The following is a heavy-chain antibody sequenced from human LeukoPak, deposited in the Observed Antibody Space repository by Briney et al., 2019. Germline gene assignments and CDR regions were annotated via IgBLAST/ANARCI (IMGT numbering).Heavy chain of an antibody. CDR3: ARVYIPGHYDILTYYYYYYYMDV. D-gene: IGHD3-9*01. CDR2: IYYSGST. V-gene: IGHV4-39*07. CDR1: GGSISSSSYY. Sequence: SETLSLTCTVSGGSISSSSYYWGWLRQPPGKGLEWIGSIYYSGSTYYNPSLKSRVTISVDTSKNQFSLKLSSVTAADTAVYYCARVYIPGHYDILTYYYYYYYMDVWGKGTTVTVSS. J-gene: IGHJ6*03.